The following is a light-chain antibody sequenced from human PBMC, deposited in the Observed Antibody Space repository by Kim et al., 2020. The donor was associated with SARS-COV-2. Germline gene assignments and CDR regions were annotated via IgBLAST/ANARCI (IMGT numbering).Light chain of an antibody. CDR1: KLGDKY. Sequence: SYELTQPPSVSVSPGQTASITCSGDKLGDKYACWYQQKPGQSPVLVIYQDIKRPSGTPERFSGSNSGNTATLTISGTQAMDEADYYCQAWDSSTDWVFGGGTKLTVL. J-gene: IGLJ3*02. V-gene: IGLV3-1*01. CDR2: QDI. CDR3: QAWDSSTDWV.